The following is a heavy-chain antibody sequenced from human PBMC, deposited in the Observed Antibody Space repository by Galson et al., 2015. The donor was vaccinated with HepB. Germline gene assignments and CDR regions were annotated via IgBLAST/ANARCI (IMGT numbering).Heavy chain of an antibody. J-gene: IGHJ5*02. D-gene: IGHD6-6*01. CDR2: MNPKSGNT. V-gene: IGHV1-8*01. Sequence: SVKVSCKASGYTFTRHDINWVRQASGQGLEWMGWMNPKSGNTVYAQKFQGRVTMTRDTSISTAYMELSGLRSDDTAVYYCARRLAARREGNWFDPWGQGTLVTVSA. CDR1: GYTFTRHD. CDR3: ARRLAARREGNWFDP.